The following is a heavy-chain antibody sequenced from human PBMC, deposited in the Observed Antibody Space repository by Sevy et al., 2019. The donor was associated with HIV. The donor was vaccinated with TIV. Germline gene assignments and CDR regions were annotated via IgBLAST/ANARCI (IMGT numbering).Heavy chain of an antibody. Sequence: GGSLRLSCAASGFTFSSYAMHWVRQAPGKGLEWVAVISYDGSNKYYADSGKGRFTISRDNSKNTLYLQMNGLRAEDTAVYYCARDGGGRDFDYWGQGTLVTVSS. CDR2: ISYDGSNK. V-gene: IGHV3-30-3*01. J-gene: IGHJ4*02. CDR1: GFTFSSYA. D-gene: IGHD3-16*01. CDR3: ARDGGGRDFDY.